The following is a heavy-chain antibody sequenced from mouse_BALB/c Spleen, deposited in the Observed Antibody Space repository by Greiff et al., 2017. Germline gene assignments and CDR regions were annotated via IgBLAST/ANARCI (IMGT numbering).Heavy chain of an antibody. D-gene: IGHD2-2*01. Sequence: EVQLQQSGTVLARPGASVKMSCKASGYSFTSYWMHWVKQRPGQGLEWIGAIYPGNSDTSYNQKFKGKAKLTAVTSASTAYMELSSLTNEDSAVYYCTRFRYGYDGRANYFDYWGQGTTLTVSS. J-gene: IGHJ2*01. CDR2: IYPGNSDT. CDR3: TRFRYGYDGRANYFDY. V-gene: IGHV1-5*01. CDR1: GYSFTSYW.